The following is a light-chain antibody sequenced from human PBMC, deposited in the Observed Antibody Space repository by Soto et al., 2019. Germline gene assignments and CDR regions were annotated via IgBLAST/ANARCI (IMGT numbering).Light chain of an antibody. V-gene: IGKV3-20*01. CDR3: QQYGSSRLT. J-gene: IGKJ4*01. CDR1: QSVTSK. CDR2: GAS. Sequence: VLTQSPGTLSLSPGDRATISCGASQSVTSKLAWYKQKPGQAPRLLISGASNRATGIPDRVSGSGSGTEFTLTISRLEPDDFALYYCQQYGSSRLTFGGGTKVDIK.